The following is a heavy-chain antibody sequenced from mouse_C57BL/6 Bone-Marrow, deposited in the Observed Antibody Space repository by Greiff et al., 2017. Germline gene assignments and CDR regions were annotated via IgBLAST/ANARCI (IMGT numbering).Heavy chain of an antibody. V-gene: IGHV5-4*01. Sequence: EVMLVESGGGLVKPGGSLKLSCAASGFTFSSYAMSWVRQTPEKRLEWVATLSDGGSYTYYPDHVKGRFTFSRDKAKNNQYRQMSHLKSEDTDRDYCARDHYGSSDDAYRGQGTLVTVSA. J-gene: IGHJ3*01. CDR3: ARDHYGSSDDAY. CDR2: LSDGGSYT. CDR1: GFTFSSYA. D-gene: IGHD1-1*01.